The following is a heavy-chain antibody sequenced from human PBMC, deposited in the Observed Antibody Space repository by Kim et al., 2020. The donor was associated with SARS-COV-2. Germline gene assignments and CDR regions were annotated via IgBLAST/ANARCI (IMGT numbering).Heavy chain of an antibody. Sequence: GGSLRLSCAASDFTVTTNYMSWVRQAPGNGLEWVSVIYSGGTTYYADSVKGRFTISRDNSKNTMYLQMDSLRAEDTGVYYCARDMSHLYGMDVWGQGTTVTVSS. CDR2: IYSGGTT. V-gene: IGHV3-53*01. D-gene: IGHD3-16*01. J-gene: IGHJ6*02. CDR3: ARDMSHLYGMDV. CDR1: DFTVTTNY.